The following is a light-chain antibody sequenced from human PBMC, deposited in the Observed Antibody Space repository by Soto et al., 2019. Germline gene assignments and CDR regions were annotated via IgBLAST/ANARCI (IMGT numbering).Light chain of an antibody. CDR2: EVG. J-gene: IGLJ1*01. V-gene: IGLV2-14*01. CDR1: SIDVGADNY. Sequence: QSALTQFASVSGAPGQSITISCTGTSIDVGADNYVSWYQQHPDKAPKLLIYEVGNRPSGVSFRFSGSRSGNTASLTIAGLQAEDEADYYCSSYTSRGTRVFGTGTKLTVL. CDR3: SSYTSRGTRV.